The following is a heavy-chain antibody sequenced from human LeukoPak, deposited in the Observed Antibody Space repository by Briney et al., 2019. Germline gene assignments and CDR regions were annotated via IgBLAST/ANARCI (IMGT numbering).Heavy chain of an antibody. J-gene: IGHJ4*02. D-gene: IGHD7-27*01. CDR2: INPVGSEK. CDR3: TNHWGYLDD. CDR1: VFTFSSYS. V-gene: IGHV3-7*02. Sequence: GGSLRLSCVASVFTFSSYSIHWVRQAPGKGLEWVANINPVGSEKYYLDSVKGRFTISRDNAKNSLSLQMNSLRAEDTAVYYCTNHWGYLDDWGQGTLVTVSS.